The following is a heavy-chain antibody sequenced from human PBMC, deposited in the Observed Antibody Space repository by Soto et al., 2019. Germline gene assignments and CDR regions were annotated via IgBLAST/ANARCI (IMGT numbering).Heavy chain of an antibody. Sequence: PGESLNICCKCSGYSFTSYWIGWVRQMPGKGLEWMGIIYPGDSDTRYSPSFQGQVTISADKSISTAYLQWSSLKASDTAMYYCARPVSAGIQLWLYYWGQGTLVTVSS. J-gene: IGHJ4*02. CDR1: GYSFTSYW. V-gene: IGHV5-51*01. CDR2: IYPGDSDT. D-gene: IGHD5-18*01. CDR3: ARPVSAGIQLWLYY.